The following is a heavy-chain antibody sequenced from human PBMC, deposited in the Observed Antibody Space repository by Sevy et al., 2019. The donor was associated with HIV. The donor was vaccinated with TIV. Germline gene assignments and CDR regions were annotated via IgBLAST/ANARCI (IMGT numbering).Heavy chain of an antibody. CDR3: AKDGLLRGVIIPFDY. D-gene: IGHD3-10*01. V-gene: IGHV3-23*01. J-gene: IGHJ4*02. CDR2: ISGSGGGT. Sequence: GGSLRLSCAASGFTFSSYAMSWVRQAPGKGLEWVSAISGSGGGTYYADSVKGRFTISRDNSKNTLYLQMNSLRAEDTAVYYCAKDGLLRGVIIPFDYWGQGTLVTVSS. CDR1: GFTFSSYA.